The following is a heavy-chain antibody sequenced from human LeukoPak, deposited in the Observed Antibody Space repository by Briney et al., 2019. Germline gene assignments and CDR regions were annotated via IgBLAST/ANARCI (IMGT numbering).Heavy chain of an antibody. CDR2: ISGSGGST. V-gene: IGHV3-23*01. CDR1: GFTFSSYA. CDR3: AKAATRISSINYYYYYGMDV. D-gene: IGHD1-1*01. J-gene: IGHJ6*02. Sequence: GGSLRLSCAASGFTFSSYAMSWVRQAPGKGLEWVSAISGSGGSTYYADSVKGRFTISRDDSKNTLYLQMNSLRAEDTAVYYCAKAATRISSINYYYYYGMDVWGQGTTVTVSS.